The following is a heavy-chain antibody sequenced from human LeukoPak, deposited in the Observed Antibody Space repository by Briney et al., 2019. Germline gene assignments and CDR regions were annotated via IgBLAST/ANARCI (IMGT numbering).Heavy chain of an antibody. V-gene: IGHV3-23*01. Sequence: GGSLRLSCSASGFTFSSYGMSWVRQAPGKGLEWVSAISGSGGSTYYADSVKGRFTISRDNSKNTLYLQMNSLRAEDTAVYYCAKDGLSCLDYWGQGTLVTVSS. CDR3: AKDGLSCLDY. CDR1: GFTFSSYG. D-gene: IGHD3-10*01. CDR2: ISGSGGST. J-gene: IGHJ4*02.